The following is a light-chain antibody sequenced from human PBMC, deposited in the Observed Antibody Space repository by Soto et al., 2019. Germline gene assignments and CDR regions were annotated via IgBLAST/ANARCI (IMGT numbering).Light chain of an antibody. CDR1: QSVVTNSNNKNY. V-gene: IGKV4-1*01. J-gene: IGKJ1*01. Sequence: DIVMTQSPDSLAVSLGERATINCRSSQSVVTNSNNKNYLAWYQQKPGQHPKLLISWASTRESGVPDRFSGSGSGTDFTLTISSLQAEDVAVYYCQQYYGTTWTFGQGTKVEVK. CDR2: WAS. CDR3: QQYYGTTWT.